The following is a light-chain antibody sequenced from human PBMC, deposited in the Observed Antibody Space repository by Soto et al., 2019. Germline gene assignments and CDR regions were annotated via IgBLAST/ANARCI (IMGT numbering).Light chain of an antibody. Sequence: QSVLTQPASVSGSPGQSITISCAGTSSDVGGYNYVSWYQQYPGTAPKLIIYDVTNQPSGVSNRFSGSKSGNTASLSISGLQAEDEADYFCCSYTGSTTSYVFGTATKLTVL. J-gene: IGLJ1*01. CDR3: CSYTGSTTSYV. CDR2: DVT. V-gene: IGLV2-14*03. CDR1: SSDVGGYNY.